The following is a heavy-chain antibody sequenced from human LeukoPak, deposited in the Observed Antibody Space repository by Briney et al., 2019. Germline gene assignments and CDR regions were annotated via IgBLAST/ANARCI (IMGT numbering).Heavy chain of an antibody. CDR2: IYTSGST. J-gene: IGHJ6*03. CDR3: ARAIFGVANYYYYYMDV. V-gene: IGHV4-61*02. Sequence: SQTLSLTYTVSGGSISSGSYYWSWIRQPAGKGLEWIGRIYTSGSTNYNPSLKSRVTILVDTSKNQFSLKLSSVTAADTAVYYCARAIFGVANYYYYYMDVWGKGTTVTVSS. CDR1: GGSISSGSYY. D-gene: IGHD3-3*01.